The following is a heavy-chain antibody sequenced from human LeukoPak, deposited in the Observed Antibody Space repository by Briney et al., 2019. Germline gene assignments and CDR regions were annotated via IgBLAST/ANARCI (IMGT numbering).Heavy chain of an antibody. D-gene: IGHD6-19*01. J-gene: IGHJ4*02. CDR2: ISRSGSTR. V-gene: IGHV3-48*03. Sequence: PGGSQRLSCAASGFTFSSYEMNWVRQAPGKGLEWVSYISRSGSTRTYADSVKGRFTISRDNAQNSLYLEMNSLRAEDTAVYYCAREIVSAVAGNFDYWGQGTLVTVSS. CDR3: AREIVSAVAGNFDY. CDR1: GFTFSSYE.